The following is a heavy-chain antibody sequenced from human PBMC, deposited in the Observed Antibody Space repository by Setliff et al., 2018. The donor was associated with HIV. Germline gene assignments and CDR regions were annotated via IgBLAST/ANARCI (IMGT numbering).Heavy chain of an antibody. CDR1: GFTFSSYS. V-gene: IGHV3-7*01. CDR2: IKEDGSER. D-gene: IGHD6-25*01. Sequence: GGSLRLSCAASGFTFSSYSMNWVRQAPGKGLEWVSYIKEDGSERHYVGSVMGRFTIFRDNSKNSLFLQMTSLRVEDTAIYYCARKAANIDYWGQGTLVTVSS. J-gene: IGHJ4*02. CDR3: ARKAANIDY.